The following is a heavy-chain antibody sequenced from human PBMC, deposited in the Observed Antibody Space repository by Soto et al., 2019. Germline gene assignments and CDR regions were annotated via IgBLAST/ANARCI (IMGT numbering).Heavy chain of an antibody. J-gene: IGHJ4*02. V-gene: IGHV4-59*08. CDR3: ARAVGDPLYYLDY. Sequence: QVQLQESGPGLVRPSETLSLTCTVSSDSISSYYWIWIRQSPGKGLEWIGYTDYSGNTNYNPSLKSRVPRSGDTSKNQFSLRLSSVTAADTAVYYCARAVGDPLYYLDYWGQGTLVTVSS. D-gene: IGHD6-19*01. CDR2: TDYSGNT. CDR1: SDSISSYY.